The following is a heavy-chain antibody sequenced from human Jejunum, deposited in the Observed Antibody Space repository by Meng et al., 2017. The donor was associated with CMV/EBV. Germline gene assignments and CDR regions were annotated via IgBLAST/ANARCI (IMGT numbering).Heavy chain of an antibody. J-gene: IGHJ5*02. CDR1: GFSVSSNY. D-gene: IGHD5-18*01. CDR2: IYSGGTT. V-gene: IGHV3-66*01. CDR3: VRNLGYTYGLVS. Sequence: EVQLVESWGGFVQPGGSLRLSLSASGFSVSSNYMSWVRQAPGKGLEWVTLIYSGGTTFYADSVKGRFTISRDNSKNVLYLQMNSVRAEDTALYHCVRNLGYTYGLVSWGQGTLVTVSS.